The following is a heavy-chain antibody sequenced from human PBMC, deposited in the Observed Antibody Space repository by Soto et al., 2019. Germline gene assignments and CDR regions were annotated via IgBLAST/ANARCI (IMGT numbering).Heavy chain of an antibody. CDR2: IKQDGTEK. V-gene: IGHV3-7*01. J-gene: IGHJ3*02. CDR1: GFTFSRYW. Sequence: GGSLRLSCAASGFTFSRYWMNWVRQAPGKGLEWVANIKQDGTEKNYVDSVKGRFTIPRDNARNSLYLQMDSLRAEDTAVYFCARGDTPMITGMDSFDIWGQGTMVTVSS. CDR3: ARGDTPMITGMDSFDI. D-gene: IGHD5-18*01.